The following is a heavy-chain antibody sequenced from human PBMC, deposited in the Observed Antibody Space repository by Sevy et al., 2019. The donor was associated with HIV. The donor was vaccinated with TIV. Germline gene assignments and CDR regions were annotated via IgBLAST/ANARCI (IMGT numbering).Heavy chain of an antibody. Sequence: GGSLRLSCVAPGFKFNGHGIHWVRQAPGKGLQWVAGISHDGDNKIYGDSVKGRFSISGDQSKNTVYLQMVTLTPEDTAIYYCARDFEVNNWRVVGAFDMWGLGTLVTVSS. V-gene: IGHV3-30*14. CDR3: ARDFEVNNWRVVGAFDM. CDR1: GFKFNGHG. CDR2: ISHDGDNK. D-gene: IGHD3-3*01. J-gene: IGHJ3*02.